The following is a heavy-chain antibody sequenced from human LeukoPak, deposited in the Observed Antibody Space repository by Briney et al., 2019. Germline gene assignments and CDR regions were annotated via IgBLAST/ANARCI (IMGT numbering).Heavy chain of an antibody. Sequence: SVKVSCKASGGTFSSYAISWVRQAPGQGLEWMGGIIPIFGTANYAQKFQGRVTITADESTSTAYMELRSLRSDDTAVYYCATSNYVAAALGYFDYWGQGTLVTVSS. D-gene: IGHD6-13*01. J-gene: IGHJ4*02. CDR1: GGTFSSYA. CDR3: ATSNYVAAALGYFDY. CDR2: IIPIFGTA. V-gene: IGHV1-69*01.